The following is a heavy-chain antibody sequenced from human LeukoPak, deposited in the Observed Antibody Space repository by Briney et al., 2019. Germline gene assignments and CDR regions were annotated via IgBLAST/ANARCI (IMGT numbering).Heavy chain of an antibody. Sequence: SETLSLTCTVSGASISNYCWSWIRQPPGKGLEWIAYIYYSVDTNYNPSLKSRVTISVDTSKNQFSLKLSSVTAADTAVYYCARDYSSSWYYFDSWGQGTLVTVSS. V-gene: IGHV4-59*12. D-gene: IGHD6-13*01. CDR1: GASISNYC. CDR2: IYYSVDT. CDR3: ARDYSSSWYYFDS. J-gene: IGHJ4*02.